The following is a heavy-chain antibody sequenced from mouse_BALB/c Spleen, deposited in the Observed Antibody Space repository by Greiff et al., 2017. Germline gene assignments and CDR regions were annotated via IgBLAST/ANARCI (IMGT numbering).Heavy chain of an antibody. CDR2: ISSGSSTI. Sequence: EVMLVESGGGLVQPGGSRKLSCAASGFTFSSFGMHWVRQAPEKGLEWVAYISSGSSTIYYADTVKGRFTISRDNPKNTLFLQMTSLRSEDTAMYYCARHYYGSSDAMDYWGQGTSVTVSS. CDR3: ARHYYGSSDAMDY. D-gene: IGHD1-1*01. J-gene: IGHJ4*01. CDR1: GFTFSSFG. V-gene: IGHV5-17*02.